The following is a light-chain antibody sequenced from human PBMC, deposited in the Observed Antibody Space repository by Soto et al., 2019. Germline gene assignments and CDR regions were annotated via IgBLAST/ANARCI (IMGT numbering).Light chain of an antibody. CDR1: QSVSSY. Sequence: DIVLTQSPATLSLSPGERATLSCRASQSVSSYLAWYQQKPGQAPRLLIYDASNRATGIPARFSGSGSGTDFTLTISSLGPEDCAVYYCHQRFNWPRTFGQGTKLEIK. V-gene: IGKV3-11*01. J-gene: IGKJ2*01. CDR3: HQRFNWPRT. CDR2: DAS.